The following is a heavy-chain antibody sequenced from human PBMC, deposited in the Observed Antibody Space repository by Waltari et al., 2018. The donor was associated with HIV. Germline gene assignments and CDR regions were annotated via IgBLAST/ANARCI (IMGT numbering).Heavy chain of an antibody. J-gene: IGHJ6*02. Sequence: QLQLQESGPGLVKPSETLSLTCTVSGGSISSSSYYWGWIRQPPGKGLEWIGSIYYSGSTYYNPSLKSRVTISVETSKNQFSLKLSSVTAADTAVYYCARDGIHAVLPVPYYYYGMDVWGQGTTVTVSS. V-gene: IGHV4-39*07. CDR2: IYYSGST. D-gene: IGHD6-19*01. CDR1: GGSISSSSYY. CDR3: ARDGIHAVLPVPYYYYGMDV.